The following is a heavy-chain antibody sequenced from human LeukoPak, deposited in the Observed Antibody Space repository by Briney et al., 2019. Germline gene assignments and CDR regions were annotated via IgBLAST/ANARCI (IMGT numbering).Heavy chain of an antibody. D-gene: IGHD1-26*01. V-gene: IGHV3-23*01. J-gene: IGHJ4*02. CDR1: GFTFSSYA. Sequence: GGSLRLSCAASGFTFSSYAMSWVRQAPGKGLEWVSAISGSGGSTYYADSVKGRFTISRDNAKNSLYLQMNSLTGEDTAVYYCARLYSGSNANFWGQGTLVAVSS. CDR3: ARLYSGSNANF. CDR2: ISGSGGST.